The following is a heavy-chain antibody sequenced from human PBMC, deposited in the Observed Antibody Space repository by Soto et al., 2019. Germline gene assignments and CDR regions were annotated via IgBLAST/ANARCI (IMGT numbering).Heavy chain of an antibody. CDR1: GGTFSSYA. J-gene: IGHJ6*02. CDR2: IIPIFGTA. CDR3: ARAVGIGDHYYGMDV. Sequence: QVQLVQSGAEVKKPGSSVKVSCKASGGTFSSYAISWVRQAPGQGLEWMGGIIPIFGTANYAQKLQGRVTXIADESTSTAYMELRSLRSEDTAVYYCARAVGIGDHYYGMDVWGQGTTVTVSS. D-gene: IGHD1-26*01. V-gene: IGHV1-69*12.